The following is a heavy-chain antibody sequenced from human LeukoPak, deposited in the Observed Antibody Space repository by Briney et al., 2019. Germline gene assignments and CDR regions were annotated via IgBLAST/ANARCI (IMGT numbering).Heavy chain of an antibody. CDR2: ISGSGGST. D-gene: IGHD2-15*01. CDR1: GFTFSSYA. V-gene: IGHV3-23*01. J-gene: IGHJ3*02. CDR3: LVAATLGLGAFDI. Sequence: GGSLRLSCAASGFTFSSYAMSWVGQAPGKGLEWVSAISGSGGSTYYADSVKGRFTISRDNSKNTLYLQMNSLRAEDTAVYYCLVAATLGLGAFDIWGQGTMVTVSS.